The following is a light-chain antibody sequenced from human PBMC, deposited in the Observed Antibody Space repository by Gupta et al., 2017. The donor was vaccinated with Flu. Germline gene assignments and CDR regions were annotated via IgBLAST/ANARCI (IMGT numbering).Light chain of an antibody. Sequence: HSALTQPASVSGSPGQSITISCTGTSSDVGGYNYVSWYQQHPGKAPKLMIYEVSNRPSGVSNRFSGSKSGNTASLTSSGLQAEEEADYYCSSYTSISTLDVFGTGTKVTVL. CDR2: EVS. J-gene: IGLJ1*01. CDR3: SSYTSISTLDV. CDR1: SSDVGGYNY. V-gene: IGLV2-14*01.